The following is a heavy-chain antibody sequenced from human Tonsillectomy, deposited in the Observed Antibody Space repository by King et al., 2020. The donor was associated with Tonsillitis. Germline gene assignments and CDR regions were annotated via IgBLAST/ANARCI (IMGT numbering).Heavy chain of an antibody. CDR1: GFTFSNAW. Sequence: EVQLVESGGGLVKPGGSLRLSCAASGFTFSNAWMSWVRQAPGKGLEWVGRIKTKTDGGTIDYAAPVKGRFTISRDDSKNTVYLQMNSLKSEDTAVSYSTTDYAYGSGRGTWGQGTLVSVSS. CDR3: TTDYAYGSGRGT. CDR2: IKTKTDGGTI. J-gene: IGHJ5*02. V-gene: IGHV3-15*01. D-gene: IGHD3-10*01.